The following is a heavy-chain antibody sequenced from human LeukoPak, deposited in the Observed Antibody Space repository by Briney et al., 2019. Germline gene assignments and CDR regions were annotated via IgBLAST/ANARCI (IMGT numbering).Heavy chain of an antibody. J-gene: IGHJ5*02. CDR2: IKQDGFEK. CDR3: ARDGCTSTTCSTLGGFSS. V-gene: IGHV3-7*01. Sequence: GGSLRLSCAASGFTFSNFWMSWVRQAPGRGLEWVANIKQDGFEKYYVDSVRGRFTISRDNAKNSLSLQMNSLRAEDTAVYYCARDGCTSTTCSTLGGFSSWGQGTLVTVSS. CDR1: GFTFSNFW. D-gene: IGHD2-2*01.